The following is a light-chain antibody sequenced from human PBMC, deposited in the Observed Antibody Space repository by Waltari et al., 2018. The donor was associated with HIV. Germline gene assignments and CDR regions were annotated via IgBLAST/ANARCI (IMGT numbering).Light chain of an antibody. CDR3: QQYDSSPGT. J-gene: IGKJ4*01. CDR2: GAS. Sequence: RATLSCRASQNVSNDYLAWYQQRLGQAPRLLIYGASSRATGIPDRFSGSGSGTDFTLTISRLEPEDFAVYYCQQYDSSPGTFGGGTKVEIK. V-gene: IGKV3-20*01. CDR1: QNVSNDY.